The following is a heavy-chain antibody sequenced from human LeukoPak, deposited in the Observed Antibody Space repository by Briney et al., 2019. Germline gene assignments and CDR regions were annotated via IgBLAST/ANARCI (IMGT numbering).Heavy chain of an antibody. CDR3: AIPPPTLYSSGLFGY. CDR1: GYTFTSYG. V-gene: IGHV1-18*01. D-gene: IGHD6-19*01. CDR2: ISAYNGNT. J-gene: IGHJ4*02. Sequence: ASVKVSCKASGYTFTSYGISWVRQAPGQGLEWMGWISAYNGNTNYAQKLQGRGNMTTNTSTSTAYMELRSLRSDDTAVYYCAIPPPTLYSSGLFGYWGQGTLVTVSS.